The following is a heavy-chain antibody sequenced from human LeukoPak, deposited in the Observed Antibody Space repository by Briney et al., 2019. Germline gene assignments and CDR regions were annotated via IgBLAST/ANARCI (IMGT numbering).Heavy chain of an antibody. D-gene: IGHD3-10*01. CDR1: GFTFDDYA. Sequence: PGGSLRLSCAASGFTFDDYAMHWVRQAPGKGLEWVSLINWDATRTYYADSVKGRFTISRDNSKNSLSLQMNSLRPEDTALYYCAKERRGYYMDVWGKGTTVTVSS. V-gene: IGHV3-43D*04. CDR3: AKERRGYYMDV. CDR2: INWDATRT. J-gene: IGHJ6*03.